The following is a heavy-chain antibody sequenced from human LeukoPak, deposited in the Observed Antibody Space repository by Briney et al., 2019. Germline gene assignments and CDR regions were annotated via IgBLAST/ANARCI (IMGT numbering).Heavy chain of an antibody. CDR2: MHYRGST. Sequence: SETLSLTCTVSGGSISNYYWSWIRQPPGRRLEWIGYMHYRGSTNYNPSLTSRVTISVDTSKNQLFLKLTSVTAADTAMYFCARPLGGALDAFDMWGQGTMVTVSS. CDR1: GGSISNYY. D-gene: IGHD3-16*01. CDR3: ARPLGGALDAFDM. V-gene: IGHV4-59*01. J-gene: IGHJ3*02.